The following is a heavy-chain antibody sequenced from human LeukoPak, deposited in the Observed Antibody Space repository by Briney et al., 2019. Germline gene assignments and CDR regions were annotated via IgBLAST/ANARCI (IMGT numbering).Heavy chain of an antibody. D-gene: IGHD5/OR15-5a*01. CDR3: ARGTRAVSTNGGCFDP. J-gene: IGHJ5*02. CDR2: IWYDGSYT. V-gene: IGHV3-33*01. CDR1: GSTFSNYA. Sequence: PGRSLRLSCAASGSTFSNYAMHWVRQGPGTGLEWLAVIWYDGSYTYYADSVKGRFTISRDNSKNTLYLLMNSLRAEDTAKYYCARGTRAVSTNGGCFDPWGQGTLVTVSS.